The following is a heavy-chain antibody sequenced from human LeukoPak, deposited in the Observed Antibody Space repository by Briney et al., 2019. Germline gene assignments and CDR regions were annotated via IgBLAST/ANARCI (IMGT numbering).Heavy chain of an antibody. CDR1: GFTFSTYG. Sequence: GGSLRLSCAASGFTFSTYGMSWVRQAPGKGLEWVSGISGSGGSTYYADSVKGRFTISRDNSKNTLYLQMNSLRAEDTAVYYCARGPSGYHNTGGQGTLVTVSS. D-gene: IGHD5-12*01. CDR3: ARGPSGYHNT. J-gene: IGHJ4*02. V-gene: IGHV3-23*01. CDR2: ISGSGGST.